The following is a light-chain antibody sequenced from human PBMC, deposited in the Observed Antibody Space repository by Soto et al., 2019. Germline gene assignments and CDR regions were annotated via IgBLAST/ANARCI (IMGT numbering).Light chain of an antibody. CDR1: SSDVGGYNY. J-gene: IGLJ1*01. V-gene: IGLV2-14*01. Sequence: QSALTQPASVSGSPGQSITISCTGTSSDVGGYNYVSSYQQHPGKAPNLMIYEVSNRPSGVSNRFSGSKSGNTASLTISGIQAEDDADYCCSSYTSSSTPFVFGTGTKLTVL. CDR2: EVS. CDR3: SSYTSSSTPFV.